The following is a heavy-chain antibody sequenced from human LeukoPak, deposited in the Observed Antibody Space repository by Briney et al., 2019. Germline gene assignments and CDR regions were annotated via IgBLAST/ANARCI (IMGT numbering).Heavy chain of an antibody. CDR3: ASRVGIVGATGVFDY. D-gene: IGHD1-26*01. Sequence: GGSLRLSCAASGFTVSSNYMSWVRQAPGKGLEWVSVIFSDGSTSYADSVKGRFTISRDNSKSTLYLQMNSLRAEDTAVYYCASRVGIVGATGVFDYWGQGTLVTVSS. CDR1: GFTVSSNY. J-gene: IGHJ4*02. CDR2: IFSDGST. V-gene: IGHV3-66*01.